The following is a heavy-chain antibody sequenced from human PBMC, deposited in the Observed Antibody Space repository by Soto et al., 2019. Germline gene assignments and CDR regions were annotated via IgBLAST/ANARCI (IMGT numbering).Heavy chain of an antibody. CDR1: GFTFSTYS. J-gene: IGHJ4*02. D-gene: IGHD2-15*01. V-gene: IGHV3-48*01. CDR2: ISSISNTI. CDR3: AGDRGCSGGICYRDLGY. Sequence: EVQLVESGGGLVQPGGSLRLSCAASGFTFSTYSMSWVRQAPGKGLEWVSYISSISNTIYYADSVKGRFTISRDNAKNSLYLHMNSLSAEDTAVYYCAGDRGCSGGICYRDLGYWGQGTLVTVSS.